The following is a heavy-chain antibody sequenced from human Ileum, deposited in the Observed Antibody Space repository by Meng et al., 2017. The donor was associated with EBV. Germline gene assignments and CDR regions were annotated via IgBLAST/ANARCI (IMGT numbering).Heavy chain of an antibody. CDR1: GGSVSSDSYH. CDR2: TYGSDI. Sequence: RGAGPGRVKPSETLSPTCSVLGGSVSSDSYHWSWIRQSPGRGLEWIGHTYGSDINYSPSFQSRVTISIDTAKNQLFLKLTSVTAADTAMYYCAYYRVGRGGVGSWGQGTLVTVSS. D-gene: IGHD3-16*01. CDR3: AYYRVGRGGVGS. J-gene: IGHJ4*02. V-gene: IGHV4-61*01.